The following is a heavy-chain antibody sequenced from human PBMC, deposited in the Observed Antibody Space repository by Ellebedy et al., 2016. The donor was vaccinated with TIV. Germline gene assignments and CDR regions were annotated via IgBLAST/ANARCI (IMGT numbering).Heavy chain of an antibody. V-gene: IGHV1-18*01. CDR2: ISAYNGNT. D-gene: IGHD4-23*01. CDR1: GGTFSSYA. Sequence: ASVKVSCKASGGTFSSYAISWVRQAPGQGLEWMGWISAYNGNTNYAQKLQGRPTMTTDTSTSTAYMELKSLRSDDTAVYYCARTNTVVTPFDCWGQGTLVTVSS. CDR3: ARTNTVVTPFDC. J-gene: IGHJ4*02.